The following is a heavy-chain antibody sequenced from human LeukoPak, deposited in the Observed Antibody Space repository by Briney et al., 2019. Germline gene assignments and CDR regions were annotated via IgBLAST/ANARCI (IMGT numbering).Heavy chain of an antibody. CDR1: GFTFSSYA. J-gene: IGHJ4*02. CDR2: VRGSDAGT. V-gene: IGHV3-23*01. CDR3: AKNRSGSYYSGSDY. Sequence: GGSLRLSCAASGFTFSSYAMNWVRQAPGKGLEWVSAVRGSDAGTSYADSVKGRFTISRDNSKNTLYLQMNSLRAEDTAVYYCAKNRSGSYYSGSDYWGQGTLVTVSS. D-gene: IGHD1-26*01.